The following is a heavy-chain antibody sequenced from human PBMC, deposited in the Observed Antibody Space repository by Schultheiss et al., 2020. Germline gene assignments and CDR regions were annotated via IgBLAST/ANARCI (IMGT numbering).Heavy chain of an antibody. J-gene: IGHJ4*02. D-gene: IGHD3-10*01. V-gene: IGHV1-18*01. CDR2: ISAYNGNT. CDR1: GGTFSSYA. Sequence: ASVKVSCKASGGTFSSYAISWVRQAPGQGLEWMGWISAYNGNTNYAQKLQGRVTMTTDTSTSTAYMELSSLRSEDTAVYYCARDRGFGDYWGQGTLVTVSS. CDR3: ARDRGFGDY.